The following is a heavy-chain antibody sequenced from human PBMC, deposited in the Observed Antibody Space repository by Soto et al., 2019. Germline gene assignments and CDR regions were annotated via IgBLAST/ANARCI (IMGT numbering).Heavy chain of an antibody. CDR3: ARTVGYYYGMDV. V-gene: IGHV1-3*01. J-gene: IGHJ6*02. CDR1: GYTFTSYA. D-gene: IGHD4-17*01. CDR2: INAGNGNT. Sequence: QVQLVQSGAEVKKPGASVKVSCKASGYTFTSYAMHWVRQAPGQRLEWMGWINAGNGNTKYSQKFQGRVTITGDTFASTAYMELSSLRSEDTAVYYCARTVGYYYGMDVWGQGTTVTVSS.